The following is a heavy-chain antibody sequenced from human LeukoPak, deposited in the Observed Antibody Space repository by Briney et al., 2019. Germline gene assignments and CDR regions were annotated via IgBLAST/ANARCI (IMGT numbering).Heavy chain of an antibody. CDR3: AKDMGPSWLAPDY. CDR1: GFTFDDYA. CDR2: ISWNSGSI. V-gene: IGHV3-9*01. Sequence: GGSLRLSCAASGFTFDDYAMHWVRQAPGKGLEWVSGISWNSGSIGYADSVKGRFTISRDNAKNSLYLQMNSLRAEDTALYYCAKDMGPSWLAPDYWGQGTLVTVSS. J-gene: IGHJ4*02. D-gene: IGHD6-19*01.